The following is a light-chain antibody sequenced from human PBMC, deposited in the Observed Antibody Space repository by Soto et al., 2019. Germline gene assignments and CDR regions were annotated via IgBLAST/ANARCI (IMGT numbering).Light chain of an antibody. CDR1: QSISNW. CDR2: MAS. J-gene: IGKJ1*01. V-gene: IGKV1-5*03. CDR3: QQYYRQAT. Sequence: DIQITHSPSTLSASVGDRVTITCRASQSISNWLAWYQQKPGKAPKPLIYMASSLESGVPSRFSGSGAGTEFTLTISSLQPDDFATYYCQQYYRQATFGQGTKVDIK.